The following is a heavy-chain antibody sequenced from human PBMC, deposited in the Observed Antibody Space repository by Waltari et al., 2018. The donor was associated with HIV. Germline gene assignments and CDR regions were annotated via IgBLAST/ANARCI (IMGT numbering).Heavy chain of an antibody. Sequence: QLLLQESGPGLVKPSETLSLICAVSGYSIRSGFYWGWIRQPPGKGLEWIGRSHHGCDIYYNPSLQSRVTISVDTSKNQVSLKLRSVTAADTAAYYCARARGHSYGSDEGFDYWGQGTLVTVSS. CDR2: SHHGCDI. CDR3: ARARGHSYGSDEGFDY. J-gene: IGHJ4*02. CDR1: GYSIRSGFY. D-gene: IGHD5-12*01. V-gene: IGHV4-38-2*01.